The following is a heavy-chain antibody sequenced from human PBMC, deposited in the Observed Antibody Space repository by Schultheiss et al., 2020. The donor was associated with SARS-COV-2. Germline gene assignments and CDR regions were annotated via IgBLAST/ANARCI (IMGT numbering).Heavy chain of an antibody. CDR3: ARDGAAADGGFQH. Sequence: GESLKISCAVSGFTFSTYWMSWVRQAPGKGLEWVANINQDGSTKHYVDSVKGRFTISRDNSKNTLYLQMNSLRAEDTAVYYCARDGAAADGGFQHWGQGTLVTVSS. V-gene: IGHV3-7*01. CDR2: INQDGSTK. D-gene: IGHD6-13*01. J-gene: IGHJ1*01. CDR1: GFTFSTYW.